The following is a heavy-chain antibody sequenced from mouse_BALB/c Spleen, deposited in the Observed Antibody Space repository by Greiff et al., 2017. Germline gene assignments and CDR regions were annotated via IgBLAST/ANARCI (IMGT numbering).Heavy chain of an antibody. D-gene: IGHD2-4*01. CDR1: GFTFSSFG. Sequence: DVKLVESGGGLVQPGGSRKLSCAASGFTFSSFGMHWVRQAPEKGLEWVAYISSGSSTIYYADTVKGRFTISRDNPKNTLFLQMTSLRSEDTAMYYCARNDFYFDYWGQGTTLTVSS. J-gene: IGHJ2*01. CDR3: ARNDFYFDY. CDR2: ISSGSSTI. V-gene: IGHV5-17*02.